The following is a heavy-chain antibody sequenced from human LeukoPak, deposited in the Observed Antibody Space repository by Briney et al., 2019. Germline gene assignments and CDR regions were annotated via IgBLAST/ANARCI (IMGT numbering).Heavy chain of an antibody. D-gene: IGHD3-10*01. J-gene: IGHJ4*02. CDR2: ISAYNGNT. Sequence: ASVKVSCKASGYTFTGYYMHWVRQAPGQGLEWMGWISAYNGNTNYAQKLQGRVTMTTDTSTSTAYMELRSLRSDDTAVYYCARDESLVRGAAFDYWGQGTLVTVSS. CDR3: ARDESLVRGAAFDY. CDR1: GYTFTGYY. V-gene: IGHV1-18*04.